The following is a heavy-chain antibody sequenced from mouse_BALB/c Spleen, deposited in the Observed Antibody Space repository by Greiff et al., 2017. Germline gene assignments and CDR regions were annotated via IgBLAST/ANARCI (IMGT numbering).Heavy chain of an antibody. CDR2: IYPGNSDT. Sequence: EVKLMESGTVLARPGASVKMSCKASGYTFTSYWMHWVKQRPGQGLEWIGAIYPGNSDTSYNQKFKGKAKLTAVTSTSTAYMELSSLTNEDSAVYYCTRRGDGYYERAWFAYWGQGTLVTVSA. D-gene: IGHD2-3*01. CDR3: TRRGDGYYERAWFAY. V-gene: IGHV1-5*01. CDR1: GYTFTSYW. J-gene: IGHJ3*01.